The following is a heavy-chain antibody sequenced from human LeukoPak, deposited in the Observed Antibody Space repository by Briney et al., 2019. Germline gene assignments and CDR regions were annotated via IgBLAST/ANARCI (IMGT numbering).Heavy chain of an antibody. V-gene: IGHV4-34*01. J-gene: IGHJ5*02. CDR1: GGSFSGYY. CDR3: GKGGTRRSGSDP. D-gene: IGHD2-2*01. CDR2: INHSGST. Sequence: SETLSLTCAVYGGSFSGYYWSWIRQPPGKGLEWIGEINHSGSTNYNPSLKSRVTISVDTSKNQFSLKLSPVTAADTAVYYCGKGGTRRSGSDPWARGTLATASS.